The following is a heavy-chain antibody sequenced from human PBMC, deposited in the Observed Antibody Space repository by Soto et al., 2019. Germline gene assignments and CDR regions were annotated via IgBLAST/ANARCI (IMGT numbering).Heavy chain of an antibody. D-gene: IGHD3-10*01. CDR1: GYGFTSYW. Sequence: PGESLKISCKGSGYGFTSYWISWVRQMPGKGLEWMGIIYPGDSDTRYSPPFQGQVTISADKSISTAYLQWSSLKASDTAMYYCARQIWFGELPYNWFDPWGQGTLVTVSS. V-gene: IGHV5-51*01. CDR3: ARQIWFGELPYNWFDP. CDR2: IYPGDSDT. J-gene: IGHJ5*02.